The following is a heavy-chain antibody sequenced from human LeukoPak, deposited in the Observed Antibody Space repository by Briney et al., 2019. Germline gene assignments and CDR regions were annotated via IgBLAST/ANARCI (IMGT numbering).Heavy chain of an antibody. CDR2: MNPNSGNT. J-gene: IGHJ6*03. CDR1: GYTFTNYD. CDR3: ARGSSSSWYGNYYYYMDV. V-gene: IGHV1-8*01. Sequence: ASVKVSCKASGYTFTNYDINWVRQATGQGLEWMGWMNPNSGNTGYAQKFQGRVTMTRNTSISTAYMELSSLRSEDTAVYYCARGSSSSWYGNYYYYMDVWGKGTTVTISS. D-gene: IGHD6-13*01.